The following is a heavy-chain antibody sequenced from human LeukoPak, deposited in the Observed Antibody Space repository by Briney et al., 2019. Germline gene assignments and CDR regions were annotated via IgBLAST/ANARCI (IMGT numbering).Heavy chain of an antibody. J-gene: IGHJ4*02. V-gene: IGHV1-46*01. D-gene: IGHD3-22*01. Sequence: ASVKVPCKTSGYTFTSYYMHWVRQAPGQGLEWMGIINPSGGSTSYAQKFQGRVTMTRDTSTSTVYMELSSLRSEDTAVYYCARMFTSYYCDRSGYRIGPLDYWALGTLFNVSS. CDR2: INPSGGST. CDR1: GYTFTSYY. CDR3: ARMFTSYYCDRSGYRIGPLDY.